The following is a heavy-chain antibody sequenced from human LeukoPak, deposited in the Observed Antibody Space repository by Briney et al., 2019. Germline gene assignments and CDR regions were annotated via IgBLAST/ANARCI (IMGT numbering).Heavy chain of an antibody. CDR1: GFTFSNYG. CDR3: AREMGLNIVATFGY. J-gene: IGHJ4*02. V-gene: IGHV3-33*01. CDR2: IWYDGSNK. Sequence: GGSLKLSCAASGFTFSNYGMHWVRQAPGKGLEWVALIWYDGSNKYYADSVKGRFTISRDNSKNTLYLQMNSLRAEDTAVYYCAREMGLNIVATFGYWGQGTLVTVSS. D-gene: IGHD5-12*01.